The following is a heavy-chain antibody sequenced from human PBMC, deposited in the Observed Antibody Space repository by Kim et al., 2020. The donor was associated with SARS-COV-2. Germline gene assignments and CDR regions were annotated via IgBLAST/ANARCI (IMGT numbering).Heavy chain of an antibody. J-gene: IGHJ4*02. CDR2: T. CDR3: ARHEGLYYFDY. Sequence: TYYNPTLKSRVTISVDTSKNQFSLKRSSVTAADTAVYYCARHEGLYYFDYWGQGTLVTVSS. V-gene: IGHV4-39*01. D-gene: IGHD3-3*01.